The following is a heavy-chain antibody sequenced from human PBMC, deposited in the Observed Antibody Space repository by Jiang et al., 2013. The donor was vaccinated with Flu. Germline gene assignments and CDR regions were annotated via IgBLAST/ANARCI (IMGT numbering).Heavy chain of an antibody. Sequence: YGSGLVKPSETLSLTCTVSGGSISSSSYYWGWIRQPPGKGLEWIGSIYYSGSTYYNPSLKSRVTISVDTSKNQFSLKLSSVTAADTAVYYCARQAHYYDSSGGDAFDIWGQGAMVTVSS. D-gene: IGHD3-22*01. CDR2: IYYSGST. CDR3: ARQAHYYDSSGGDAFDI. CDR1: GGSISSSSYY. J-gene: IGHJ3*02. V-gene: IGHV4-39*01.